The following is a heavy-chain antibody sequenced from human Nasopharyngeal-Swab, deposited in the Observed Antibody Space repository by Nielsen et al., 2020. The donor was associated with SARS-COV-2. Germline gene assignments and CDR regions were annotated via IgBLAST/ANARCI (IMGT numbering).Heavy chain of an antibody. CDR3: ARTHHGDSSGYYSIQNLFDY. D-gene: IGHD3-22*01. Sequence: SETLSLTCTVSGGSISSSSYYWGWIRQPPGKGLEWIGSIYYSGSTYYNPSLKSRVTISVDTSKNQFSLKLSSVTAADTAVYYCARTHHGDSSGYYSIQNLFDYWGQGTLVTVSS. J-gene: IGHJ4*02. V-gene: IGHV4-39*01. CDR2: IYYSGST. CDR1: GGSISSSSYY.